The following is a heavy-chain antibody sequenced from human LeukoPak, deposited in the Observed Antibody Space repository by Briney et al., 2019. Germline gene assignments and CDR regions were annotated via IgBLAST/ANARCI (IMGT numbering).Heavy chain of an antibody. CDR1: GFTFSSYA. D-gene: IGHD3-16*01. V-gene: IGHV3-23*01. CDR3: AKEDASLGDY. J-gene: IGHJ4*02. Sequence: GGFLRLSCAASGFTFSSYAMSWVRQAPGKGLEWVSSISVSGADTYDADSVKGRFTISRDKSKNTVYLQMNSLRAEDTAVYYCAKEDASLGDYWGQGTLVTVSS. CDR2: ISVSGADT.